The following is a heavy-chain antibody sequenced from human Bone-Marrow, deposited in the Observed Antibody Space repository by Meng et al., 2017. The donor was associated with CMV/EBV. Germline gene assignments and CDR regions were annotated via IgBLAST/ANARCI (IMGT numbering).Heavy chain of an antibody. Sequence: GGPLRLSCAASGFTFRSYEMNWVRQAPGKGLEWLSYISSSGSTIYYADSVKGRFTVSRDNAKNSLYLQMNNLRAGDTAVYYCARDYNWLPDYWGQGTLVTVSS. V-gene: IGHV3-48*03. CDR2: ISSSGSTI. D-gene: IGHD1-20*01. CDR1: GFTFRSYE. J-gene: IGHJ4*02. CDR3: ARDYNWLPDY.